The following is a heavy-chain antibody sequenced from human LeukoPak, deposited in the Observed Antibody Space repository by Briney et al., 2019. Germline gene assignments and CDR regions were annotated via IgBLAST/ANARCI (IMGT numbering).Heavy chain of an antibody. J-gene: IGHJ5*02. Sequence: SETLSLTCTVSGGSISGYSWSWIRQPPGKGLEWIGYIYYSGSTNYSPSLKSRVTISVDTSKNQFSLKLSSVTAADTAVYYCARDPQTTYYYGSGSYRSATGFDPWGQGTLVTVSS. CDR3: ARDPQTTYYYGSGSYRSATGFDP. V-gene: IGHV4-59*01. CDR1: GGSISGYS. CDR2: IYYSGST. D-gene: IGHD3-10*01.